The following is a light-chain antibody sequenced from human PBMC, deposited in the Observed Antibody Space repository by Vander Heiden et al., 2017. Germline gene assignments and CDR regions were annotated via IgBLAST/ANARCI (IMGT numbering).Light chain of an antibody. Sequence: EIVLTQSPGTLYLSPGERTTLSCRASQSVSSNYLAWYQQKPGQAPRLLIYGASSRATGIPDRFCGSGSGTDFTLTISRLDPEDFAVYYCQQYGSSPRTFGRGTKLEIK. CDR3: QQYGSSPRT. V-gene: IGKV3-20*01. CDR1: QSVSSNY. CDR2: GAS. J-gene: IGKJ2*01.